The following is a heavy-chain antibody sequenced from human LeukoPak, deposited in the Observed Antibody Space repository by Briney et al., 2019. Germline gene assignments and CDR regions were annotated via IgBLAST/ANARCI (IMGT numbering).Heavy chain of an antibody. D-gene: IGHD1-7*01. CDR2: ITSSSNIV. CDR1: GFTFSSYS. J-gene: IGHJ4*02. V-gene: IGHV3-48*01. Sequence: QPGGSLRLSCAGSGFTFSSYSMNWVRQAPGKGLEWPSYITSSSNIVYYGDSVKGRFTVSRDNAKNSLYLQMNSLRAEDTAVYFCARVGLWHYPIDSWGQGTLVTVSS. CDR3: ARVGLWHYPIDS.